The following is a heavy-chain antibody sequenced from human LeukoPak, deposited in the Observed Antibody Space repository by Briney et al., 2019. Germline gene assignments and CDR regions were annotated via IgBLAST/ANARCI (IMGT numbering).Heavy chain of an antibody. J-gene: IGHJ6*03. V-gene: IGHV4-30-4*07. CDR3: ARHGYNYYYMDV. CDR1: GGSISSGGYS. CDR2: IYYSGSA. Sequence: PSETLSLTCAVSGGSISSGGYSWTWLRQPPGKGLEWIGYIYYSGSAYYNPSLKSRFTISVDTSKNQFSLKLSSVTAADTAVYYCARHGYNYYYMDVWGKGTTVTISS. D-gene: IGHD5-12*01.